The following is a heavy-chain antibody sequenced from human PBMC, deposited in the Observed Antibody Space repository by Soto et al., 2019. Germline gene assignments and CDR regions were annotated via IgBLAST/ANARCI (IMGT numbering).Heavy chain of an antibody. D-gene: IGHD3-3*01. V-gene: IGHV3-11*01. Sequence: GGSLRLSCAASGFTFSDYYMSWIRQAPGKGLEWVSYISSSGSTIYYADSVKGRFTISRDNAKNSLYLQMNSLRAEDTAVYYCARSLHYDFWSGTFDYWGQGTLVTVSS. CDR3: ARSLHYDFWSGTFDY. CDR2: ISSSGSTI. CDR1: GFTFSDYY. J-gene: IGHJ4*02.